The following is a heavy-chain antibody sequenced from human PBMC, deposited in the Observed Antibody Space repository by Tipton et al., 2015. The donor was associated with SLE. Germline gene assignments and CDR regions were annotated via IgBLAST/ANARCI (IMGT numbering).Heavy chain of an antibody. CDR3: AKVGPLTYGDTDYYGMDV. Sequence: SLRLSCAASGFAFDDFAMEWVRQTPGKGLEWVSGISWNSGGIYYAASVKGRFTISRDNAKRSLYLQMNSLRPEDTALYYCAKVGPLTYGDTDYYGMDVWGQGTTVTVSS. CDR2: ISWNSGGI. J-gene: IGHJ6*02. CDR1: GFAFDDFA. D-gene: IGHD3-16*01. V-gene: IGHV3-9*01.